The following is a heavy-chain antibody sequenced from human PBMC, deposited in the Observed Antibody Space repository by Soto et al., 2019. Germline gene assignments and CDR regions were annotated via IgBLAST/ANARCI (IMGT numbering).Heavy chain of an antibody. CDR2: IIPILGIA. V-gene: IGHV1-69*02. CDR1: GGTFSSYT. D-gene: IGHD3-16*02. J-gene: IGHJ3*02. CDR3: ARVLEPMITFGVVIRADDAFDI. Sequence: QVQLVQSGAEVKKPGSSVKVSCKASGGTFSSYTISWVRQAPGQGLEWMGRIIPILGIANYAKKFQGRVKITADKSTSTAYKELRSLRSEDTVVYYCARVLEPMITFGVVIRADDAFDIWGQGTMVTVSS.